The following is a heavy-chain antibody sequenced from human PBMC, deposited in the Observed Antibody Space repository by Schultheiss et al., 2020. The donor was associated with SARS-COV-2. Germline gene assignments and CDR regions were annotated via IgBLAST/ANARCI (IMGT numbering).Heavy chain of an antibody. J-gene: IGHJ6*02. CDR2: INHSGST. D-gene: IGHD5-24*01. V-gene: IGHV4-34*01. Sequence: SETLSLTCAVYGGSFSGYYWSWIRQPPGKGLEWIGEINHSGSTNYNPSLKSRVTISVDTSKNQFSLKLSSVTAADTAVYYCARAKGDGYNWVPLNYYYYYGMDVWGQGTTVTVSS. CDR3: ARAKGDGYNWVPLNYYYYYGMDV. CDR1: GGSFSGYY.